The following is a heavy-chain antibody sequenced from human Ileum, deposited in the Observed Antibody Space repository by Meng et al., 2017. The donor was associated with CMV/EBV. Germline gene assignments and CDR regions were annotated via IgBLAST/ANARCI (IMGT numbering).Heavy chain of an antibody. CDR3: ARGYSSPSTRFDP. V-gene: IGHV4-34*01. CDR1: SGSFSGYY. Sequence: CAVNSGSFSGYYWSWIRQHPGKGLEWIGEVNHRGSTKYNPSLKSRVIISLDTSKNQFSLNLSSATAADTAVYYCARGYSSPSTRFDPWGQGTLVTVSS. D-gene: IGHD6-13*01. CDR2: VNHRGST. J-gene: IGHJ5*02.